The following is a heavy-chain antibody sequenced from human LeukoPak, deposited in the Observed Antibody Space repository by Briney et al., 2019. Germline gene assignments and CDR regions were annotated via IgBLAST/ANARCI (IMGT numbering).Heavy chain of an antibody. CDR2: ISSNGGST. CDR3: ARVWRVVAARRDAFDI. V-gene: IGHV3-64*01. J-gene: IGHJ3*02. D-gene: IGHD2-15*01. Sequence: GGSLRLSCAASGFTFSSYAMHWVRQAPGKGLEYVSAISSNGGSTYYANSVKGRFTISRDNSKNTLYLQMGSLRAEDMAVYYCARVWRVVAARRDAFDIWGQGTMVTVSS. CDR1: GFTFSSYA.